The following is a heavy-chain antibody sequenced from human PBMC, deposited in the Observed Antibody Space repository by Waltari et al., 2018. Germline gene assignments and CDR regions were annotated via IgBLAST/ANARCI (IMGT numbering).Heavy chain of an antibody. J-gene: IGHJ5*02. CDR1: GDSVTSPNW. CDR3: ARDRGRGLYLDA. Sequence: QLQLQESGPGLVKPSGTLSLSCAVSGDSVTSPNWWSWVRQSPPRGLEWIGQVLSTGKTNYSPSFASRVTMSLDASNNQFSLKVTSATAADTAVYYCARDRGRGLYLDAWGPGTLVTVSP. V-gene: IGHV4-4*02. D-gene: IGHD2-15*01. CDR2: VLSTGKT.